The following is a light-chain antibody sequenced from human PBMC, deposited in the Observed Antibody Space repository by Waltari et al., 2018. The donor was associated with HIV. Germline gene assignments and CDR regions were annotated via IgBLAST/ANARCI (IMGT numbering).Light chain of an antibody. J-gene: IGLJ2*01. V-gene: IGLV2-14*01. CDR1: SYNRGGFTY. Sequence: QSALTQPASVSGSPGQSITISCVASSYNRGGFTYASLSQQHPGKAPKVIIYEVNHRPAGVSLRFSGSKSGNTASLTISGLHIEDEADYYCSSNTDTSTALFGGGTKLSVL. CDR3: SSNTDTSTAL. CDR2: EVN.